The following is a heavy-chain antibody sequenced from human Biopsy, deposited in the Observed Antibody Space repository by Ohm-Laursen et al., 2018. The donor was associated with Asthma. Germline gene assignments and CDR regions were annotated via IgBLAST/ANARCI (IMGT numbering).Heavy chain of an antibody. V-gene: IGHV5-51*03. Sequence: GESLKTSCKASGYTFSDSWIGWVRQMPGKGLEWMGIIFAANSETKYSPSFQGQVTISADMSISTAFLQWSSLKASDTAIYYCARFIDGTFFVDYWGQGTLVTVSS. CDR3: ARFIDGTFFVDY. J-gene: IGHJ4*02. CDR2: IFAANSET. D-gene: IGHD1-7*01. CDR1: GYTFSDSW.